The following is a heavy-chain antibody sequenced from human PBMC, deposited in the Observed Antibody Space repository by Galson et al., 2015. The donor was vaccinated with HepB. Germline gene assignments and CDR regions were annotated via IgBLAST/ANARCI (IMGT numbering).Heavy chain of an antibody. CDR2: ISYDGSNK. CDR1: GFTFSSYG. Sequence: SLRLSCAASGFTFSSYGMHWVRQAPGKGLEWVAVISYDGSNKYYADSVKGRFTISRDNSKNTLYLQMNSLRAEDTAVYYCARGLGRYYDSSGYSYYFDYWGQGTLVTVSS. D-gene: IGHD3-22*01. CDR3: ARGLGRYYDSSGYSYYFDY. J-gene: IGHJ4*02. V-gene: IGHV3-30*03.